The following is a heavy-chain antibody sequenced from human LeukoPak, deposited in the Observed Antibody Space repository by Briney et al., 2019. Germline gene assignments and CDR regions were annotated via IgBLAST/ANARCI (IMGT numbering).Heavy chain of an antibody. V-gene: IGHV3-48*03. D-gene: IGHD2-2*01. Sequence: PGGSLRLSCAASGFTSSSYEMNWVRQAPGKGLEWVSYISSSGSTIYYADSVKGRFTISRDNAKNSLYLQMNSLRAEDTAVYYCARDRGYCSSTSCPDPLYYYYGMDVWGKGTTVTVSS. J-gene: IGHJ6*04. CDR3: ARDRGYCSSTSCPDPLYYYYGMDV. CDR2: ISSSGSTI. CDR1: GFTSSSYE.